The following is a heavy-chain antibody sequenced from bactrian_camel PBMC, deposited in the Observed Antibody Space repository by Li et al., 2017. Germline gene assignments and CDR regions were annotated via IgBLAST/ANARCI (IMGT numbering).Heavy chain of an antibody. CDR1: GDISNYC. V-gene: IGHV3S53*01. CDR3: AATSYGLILSCSAALADFGY. D-gene: IGHD3*01. Sequence: QVQLVESGGDSVEAGGSLTLSCKASGDISNYCMGWFRQARRKEREGLVTIAIDGRTTYATSVKGRFTISQDNAKNTVYLQMNSLKPEDTAMYYCAATSYGLILSCSAALADFGYWGQGTQVTVS. CDR2: IAIDGRT. J-gene: IGHJ6*01.